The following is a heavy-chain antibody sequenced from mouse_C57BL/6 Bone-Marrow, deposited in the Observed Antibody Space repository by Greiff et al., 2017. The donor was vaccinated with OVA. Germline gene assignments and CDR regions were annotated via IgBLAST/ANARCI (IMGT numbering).Heavy chain of an antibody. CDR3: ARNYYGSTSIYYFDY. V-gene: IGHV1-55*01. Sequence: VQLKQPGAELVKPGASVKMSCKASGYTFTSYWITWVKQRPGQGLEWIGDIYPGSGSTNYNEKFKRKATLTVDTSSSTAYMQLSSLTSEDSAVYYCARNYYGSTSIYYFDYWGQGTTLTVSS. CDR2: IYPGSGST. D-gene: IGHD1-1*01. J-gene: IGHJ2*01. CDR1: GYTFTSYW.